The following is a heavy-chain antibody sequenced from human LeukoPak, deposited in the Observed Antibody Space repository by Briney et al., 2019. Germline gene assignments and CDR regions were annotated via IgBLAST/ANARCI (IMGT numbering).Heavy chain of an antibody. CDR2: ISGSGSST. CDR1: GFTSSDYY. J-gene: IGHJ5*02. V-gene: IGHV3-11*04. CDR3: ARGTGFFDP. Sequence: GGALRLSCAASGFTSSDYYMSWIRQAPGKGLEWISYISGSGSSTYFAHSVKGRFTISRDNAKNSLSLQMNSLRAEDTAVYYCARGTGFFDPWGQGTLVTVSS. D-gene: IGHD1-1*01.